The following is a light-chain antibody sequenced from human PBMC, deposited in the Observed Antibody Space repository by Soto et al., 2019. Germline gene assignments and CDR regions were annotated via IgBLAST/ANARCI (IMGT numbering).Light chain of an antibody. CDR3: SSYTTSSTLYV. Sequence: QSVLTQPASVSGSPGQSITISCTGTSSDVGGGNYVSWYQQHPGKAPKLIISEVSNRPSGVSSRFSGSKSGNTASLTISGLQAEDEADYYCSSYTTSSTLYVFXTGTKVTVL. V-gene: IGLV2-14*01. CDR2: EVS. CDR1: SSDVGGGNY. J-gene: IGLJ1*01.